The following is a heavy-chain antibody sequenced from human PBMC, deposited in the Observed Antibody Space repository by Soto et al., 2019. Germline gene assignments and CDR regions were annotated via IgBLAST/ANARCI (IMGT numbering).Heavy chain of an antibody. D-gene: IGHD6-13*01. V-gene: IGHV5-51*01. Sequence: GESLKISCQGSGYSFITHWIGWVRQMPGKGLEWMAIIYPRDSDIRYSPSFQGQVTVSADKSISTAYLQWSSLKASDTAIYYCARSTGTSSWYEYNWFDPWGQGNPVTVDS. J-gene: IGHJ5*02. CDR1: GYSFITHW. CDR3: ARSTGTSSWYEYNWFDP. CDR2: IYPRDSDI.